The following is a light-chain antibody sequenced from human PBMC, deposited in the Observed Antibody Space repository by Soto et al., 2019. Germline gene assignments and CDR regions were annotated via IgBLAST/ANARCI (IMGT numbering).Light chain of an antibody. CDR1: HSVSSD. Sequence: EIVMTQSPASLSVSLGDRATISCRASHSVSSDLAWYQQKPGQAPRLLIYGASTRDIGIPARFSGSGSGTEFTLTVSSLQSEDFAVYYCQQYNIWPPAFGEGTRLDI. J-gene: IGKJ5*01. V-gene: IGKV3-15*01. CDR2: GAS. CDR3: QQYNIWPPA.